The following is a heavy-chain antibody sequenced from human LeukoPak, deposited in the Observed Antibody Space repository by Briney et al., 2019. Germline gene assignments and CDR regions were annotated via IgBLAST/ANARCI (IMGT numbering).Heavy chain of an antibody. CDR2: IIPIFGTA. J-gene: IGHJ4*02. CDR3: ARDSVSLGIAAAGNDY. CDR1: GGTFSSYA. D-gene: IGHD6-13*01. V-gene: IGHV1-69*05. Sequence: SVKASCKASGGTFSSYAISWVRQAPGQGLEWMGGIIPIFGTANYAQKFQGRVTITTDESTSTAYMELSSLRSEDTAVYYCARDSVSLGIAAAGNDYWGQGTLVTVSS.